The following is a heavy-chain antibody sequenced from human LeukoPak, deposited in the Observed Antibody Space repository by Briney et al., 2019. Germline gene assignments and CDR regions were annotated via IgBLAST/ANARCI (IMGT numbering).Heavy chain of an antibody. CDR3: AKVRKGVGAFDI. V-gene: IGHV3-23*01. D-gene: IGHD3-16*01. CDR2: ISSIDGST. Sequence: GGSLRLSCAASGFTFSSYGMSWVRQAPGKGLEWVSGISSIDGSTYYADSVKGRFTVSRDNSKNTLYLQMNSLRAEDTAVYYCAKVRKGVGAFDIWGQGIMVTVSS. CDR1: GFTFSSYG. J-gene: IGHJ3*02.